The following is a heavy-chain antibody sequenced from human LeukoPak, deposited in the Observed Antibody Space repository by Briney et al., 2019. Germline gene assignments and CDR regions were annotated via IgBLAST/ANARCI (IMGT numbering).Heavy chain of an antibody. V-gene: IGHV4-39*01. D-gene: IGHD5-18*01. CDR1: GGSISSSSYY. Sequence: SETLSLTCTVSGGSISSSSYYWGWIRQPPGKGLEWIGSIYYSGSTYYNPSLKSRVTISVDTSKNQFSLKLSSVTAADTAVYYCAIRGIQLWLPLDYWGQGTLVAVSS. CDR3: AIRGIQLWLPLDY. J-gene: IGHJ4*02. CDR2: IYYSGST.